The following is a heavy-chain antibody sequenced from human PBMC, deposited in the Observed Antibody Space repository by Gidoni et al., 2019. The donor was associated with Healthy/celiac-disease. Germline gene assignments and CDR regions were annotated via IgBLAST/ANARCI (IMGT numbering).Heavy chain of an antibody. CDR1: GFTFDDDA. CDR3: AKERGSERYGHYYYGMDV. D-gene: IGHD3-10*01. Sequence: VQLVQSGGGLVQPGSSLRVSCVASGFTFDDDAMHWVRQPPGKGLEWVSGISWNSGSIGYADSVKGRFTISRDNAKNYMHLQMNSLRAEDTALYYCAKERGSERYGHYYYGMDVWGQGTTVTVSS. CDR2: ISWNSGSI. V-gene: IGHV3-9*01. J-gene: IGHJ6*02.